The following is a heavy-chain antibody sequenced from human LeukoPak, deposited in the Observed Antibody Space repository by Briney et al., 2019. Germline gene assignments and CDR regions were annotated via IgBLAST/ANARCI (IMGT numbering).Heavy chain of an antibody. Sequence: SETLSLTCAVYGGSFSGYYWSWIRQPPGKGLEWMGEINHSGSTNYNPSLKSRVTISVDTSKNQFSLKLSSVTAADTAVYYCARLSQDIVVVPTAKYYFDYWGQGTLVTVSS. CDR3: ARLSQDIVVVPTAKYYFDY. D-gene: IGHD2-2*01. CDR2: INHSGST. CDR1: GGSFSGYY. V-gene: IGHV4-34*01. J-gene: IGHJ4*02.